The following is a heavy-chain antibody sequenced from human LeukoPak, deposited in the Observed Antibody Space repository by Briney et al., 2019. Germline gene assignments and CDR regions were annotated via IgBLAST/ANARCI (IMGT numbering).Heavy chain of an antibody. CDR1: GGSISSYY. CDR3: ARERGEFYDSSGYYDY. Sequence: SETLSLTCTVSGGSISSYYWSWIRQPAGKGLEWIGRIYTSGSTNYNPSLKSRVTMSVDTSKNQFSLKLSSVTAADTAVYYCARERGEFYDSSGYYDYWGQGTLVTVSS. V-gene: IGHV4-4*07. J-gene: IGHJ4*02. CDR2: IYTSGST. D-gene: IGHD3-22*01.